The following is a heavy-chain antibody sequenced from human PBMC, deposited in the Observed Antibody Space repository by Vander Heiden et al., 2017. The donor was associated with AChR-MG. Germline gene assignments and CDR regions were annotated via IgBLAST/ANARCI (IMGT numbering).Heavy chain of an antibody. V-gene: IGHV4-59*01. D-gene: IGHD3-22*01. CDR1: GGSISSYY. CDR3: AGYDSSGYYYDY. J-gene: IGHJ4*02. Sequence: QVQLQESGPGLVKPSEPLSLTCTVSGGSISSYYWSWIRQPPGKGLEWIGYIYYSGSTNYNPSLKSRVTISVDTSKNQFSLKLSSVTAADTAVYYCAGYDSSGYYYDYWGQGTLVTVSS. CDR2: IYYSGST.